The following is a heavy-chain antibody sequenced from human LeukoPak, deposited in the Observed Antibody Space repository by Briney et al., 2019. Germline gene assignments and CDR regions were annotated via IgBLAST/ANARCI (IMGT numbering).Heavy chain of an antibody. CDR2: IIPIFGTA. CDR3: ARGGATYSSSWYYFDY. D-gene: IGHD6-13*01. J-gene: IGHJ4*02. CDR1: GGTFSSYA. V-gene: IGHV1-69*05. Sequence: SVKVSCKASGGTFSSYAISWVRQAPGQGLEWMGGIIPIFGTANYAQKFQGRVTITTDESTSTAYMELSSLRSEDTAVYYCARGGATYSSSWYYFDYWGQGXLVTVSS.